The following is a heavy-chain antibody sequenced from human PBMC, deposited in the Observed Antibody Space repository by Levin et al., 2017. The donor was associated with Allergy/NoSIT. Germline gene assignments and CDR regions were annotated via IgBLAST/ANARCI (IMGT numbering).Heavy chain of an antibody. CDR3: AKDLPVLRYFDWPPSRMDV. Sequence: GGSLRLSCAASGFTFSSYAMSWVRQAPGKGLEWVSAISGSGGSTYYADSVKGRFTISRDNSKNTLYLQMNSLRAEDTAVYYCAKDLPVLRYFDWPPSRMDVWGQGTTVTVSS. CDR1: GFTFSSYA. CDR2: ISGSGGST. D-gene: IGHD3-9*01. J-gene: IGHJ6*02. V-gene: IGHV3-23*01.